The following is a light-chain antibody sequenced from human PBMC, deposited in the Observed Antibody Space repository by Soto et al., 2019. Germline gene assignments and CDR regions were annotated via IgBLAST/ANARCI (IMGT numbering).Light chain of an antibody. CDR3: QSFDRSQTYDNRLSGV. V-gene: IGLV2-8*01. CDR2: EVT. CDR1: SSDVGGYDY. Sequence: QSVLTQPPSASGSPGQSVTISCTGTSSDVGGYDYVSWYQQYPGKTPKLMIFEVTKRPSGVPDRFSGSKSGSSASLAITGLRAEDEATYYCQSFDRSQTYDNRLSGVFGGGTKLTVL. J-gene: IGLJ3*02.